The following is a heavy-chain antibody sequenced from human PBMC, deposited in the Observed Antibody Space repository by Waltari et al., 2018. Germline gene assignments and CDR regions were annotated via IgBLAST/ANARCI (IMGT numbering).Heavy chain of an antibody. CDR1: GGSISSGGYS. J-gene: IGHJ3*02. V-gene: IGHV4-30-2*01. D-gene: IGHD3-3*01. Sequence: QLQLQESGSGLVKPSQTLSLTCAVSGGSISSGGYSWSWIRPPPGKGLEWIGYIYHSGSTYYNPSLKSRVTISVDRSKNQFSLKLSSVTAADTAVYYCARGLYYDFWSGYFDAFDIWGQGTMVTVSS. CDR2: IYHSGST. CDR3: ARGLYYDFWSGYFDAFDI.